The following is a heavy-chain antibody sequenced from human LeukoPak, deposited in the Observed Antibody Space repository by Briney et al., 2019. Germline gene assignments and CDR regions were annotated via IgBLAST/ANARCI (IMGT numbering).Heavy chain of an antibody. CDR1: GFTFDDYG. J-gene: IGHJ6*03. CDR2: INWNGCST. CDR3: EAEGTGTTRTTTYYMDV. D-gene: IGHD1-1*01. Sequence: GGSLRLSCAASGFTFDDYGMSWVRQAPGKGLEWVAGINWNGCSTGYADSVKGRFTISRDNAKNSLDLQMNSLSAEDTAVYSCEAEGTGTTRTTTYYMDVWGKGTTVTVSS. V-gene: IGHV3-20*04.